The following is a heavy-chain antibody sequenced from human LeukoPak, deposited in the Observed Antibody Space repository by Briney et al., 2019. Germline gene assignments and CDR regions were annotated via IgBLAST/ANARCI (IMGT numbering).Heavy chain of an antibody. J-gene: IGHJ3*02. CDR1: GFSFSSYW. CDR2: INSDGSSI. CDR3: AKDPDAHRAFDI. Sequence: GGSLRLSCAASGFSFSSYWMHWVRQAPGKGLVWVSRINSDGSSIIYADSVKGRFTISRDNSKNTLYLQMNSLRAEDTAVYYCAKDPDAHRAFDIWGQGTMVTVSS. D-gene: IGHD1-14*01. V-gene: IGHV3-74*01.